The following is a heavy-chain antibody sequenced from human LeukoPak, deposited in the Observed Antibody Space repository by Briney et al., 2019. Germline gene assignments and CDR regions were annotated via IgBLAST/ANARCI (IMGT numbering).Heavy chain of an antibody. CDR1: GYSFTSYW. Sequence: GESLKISCKGSGYSFTSYWIGWVRQMPGKGLEWMGIIYPGDSDTRYSPSFQGQVTISADKSISTAYLQWSSLKASDTAMYYCARGPCSSTSCYNDWFDPWGQGTLVTVSS. D-gene: IGHD2-2*02. V-gene: IGHV5-51*01. CDR3: ARGPCSSTSCYNDWFDP. J-gene: IGHJ5*02. CDR2: IYPGDSDT.